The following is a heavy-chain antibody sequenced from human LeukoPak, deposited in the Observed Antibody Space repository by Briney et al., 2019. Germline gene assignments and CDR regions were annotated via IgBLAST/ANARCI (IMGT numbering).Heavy chain of an antibody. V-gene: IGHV3-30*02. CDR3: AKDRNPYYGSGGTYFDY. D-gene: IGHD3-10*01. Sequence: GGSLRLSCAASGFTFSSYGMHWVRQAPGKGLEWVAFIRYDGSNKYYADSVKGRFTISRDNSKNTLYLQMNSLRAEDTAVYYCAKDRNPYYGSGGTYFDYWGQGTLVTVSS. CDR1: GFTFSSYG. CDR2: IRYDGSNK. J-gene: IGHJ4*02.